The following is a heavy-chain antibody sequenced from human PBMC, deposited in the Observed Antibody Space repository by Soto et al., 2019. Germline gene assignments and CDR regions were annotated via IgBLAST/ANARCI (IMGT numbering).Heavy chain of an antibody. CDR1: GYTFTGYY. V-gene: IGHV1-2*02. CDR3: ARADYDSSGYSYYYYYGMDV. D-gene: IGHD3-22*01. J-gene: IGHJ6*02. Sequence: GASVKVSCKASGYTFTGYYMHWVRQAPGQGLEWMGWINPNSGGTNYAQKFQGRVTMTRDTSTSTVYMELSSLRSEDTAVYYCARADYDSSGYSYYYYYGMDVWGQGTTVTVSS. CDR2: INPNSGGT.